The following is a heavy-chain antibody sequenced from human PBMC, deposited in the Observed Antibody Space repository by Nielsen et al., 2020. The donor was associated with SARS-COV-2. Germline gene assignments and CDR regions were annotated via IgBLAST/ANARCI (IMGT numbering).Heavy chain of an antibody. CDR3: ARRSSGWYWFDP. J-gene: IGHJ5*01. CDR1: GGSVSSGSYY. D-gene: IGHD6-19*01. Sequence: SETLSLTCTVSGGSVSSGSYYWSWIRQPPGKGLEWIGYIYYSGSTNYNPSLKSRVTISVDTSKNQFSLKLSSVTAADTAVYYCARRSSGWYWFDPWGQGTLVTVSS. CDR2: IYYSGST. V-gene: IGHV4-61*01.